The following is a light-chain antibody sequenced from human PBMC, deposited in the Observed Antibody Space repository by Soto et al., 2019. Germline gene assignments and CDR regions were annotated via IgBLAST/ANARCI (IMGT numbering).Light chain of an antibody. V-gene: IGKV1-5*03. CDR1: QSVSSW. Sequence: DIQMTQSPSTLAASVGDRVTSTCRASQSVSSWLAWYQQKPGKAPKVLIYKASSLESGVPSRFSGSGSGTEFTLTISSLQPDDFATYYCQQYNSYWTFGQGTKVDI. J-gene: IGKJ1*01. CDR2: KAS. CDR3: QQYNSYWT.